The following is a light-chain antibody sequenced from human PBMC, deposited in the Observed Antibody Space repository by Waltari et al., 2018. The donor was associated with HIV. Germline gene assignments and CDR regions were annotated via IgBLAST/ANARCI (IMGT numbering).Light chain of an antibody. CDR2: EVS. V-gene: IGLV2-23*02. CDR3: CSYARSGIP. Sequence: QSALTQPAVLSGSFGPSITISCTGPIMDVWCYNLVSWYQYHPGKAPKLIIYEVSKRPSGVSNRFSGSKSGNTASLTVSGLQAEDEAHYYCCSYARSGIPFGGGTKLTVL. J-gene: IGLJ2*01. CDR1: IMDVWCYNL.